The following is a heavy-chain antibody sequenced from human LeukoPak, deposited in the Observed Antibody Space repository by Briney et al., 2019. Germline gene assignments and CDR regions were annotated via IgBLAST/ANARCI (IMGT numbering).Heavy chain of an antibody. CDR1: GFTFSSFT. V-gene: IGHV3-48*02. D-gene: IGHD5-18*01. CDR3: ARDGLHTAHFDY. CDR2: VSDTGNI. J-gene: IGHJ4*02. Sequence: GGSLRLSCAASGFTFSSFTMNWVRQAPGKGLEWESTVSDTGNIHYSDSVKGRFTISRDNAKNSLYLQMNSLRDEDTAVYYCARDGLHTAHFDYWGQGTLVTVSS.